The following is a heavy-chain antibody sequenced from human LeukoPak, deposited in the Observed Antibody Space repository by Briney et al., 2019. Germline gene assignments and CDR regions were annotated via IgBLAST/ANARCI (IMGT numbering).Heavy chain of an antibody. CDR3: AKGSFADPFDI. CDR1: GFTFTTYW. V-gene: IGHV3-7*03. D-gene: IGHD3-10*01. Sequence: GGSLGLSCAPSGFTFTTYWMSWVRQAPGKGLEWLANIKPDGSEKNYVDSVRGRFTISRDNAKNTLYLQMNSLRAEDTAVYYCAKGSFADPFDIWGQGIMVTVSS. J-gene: IGHJ3*02. CDR2: IKPDGSEK.